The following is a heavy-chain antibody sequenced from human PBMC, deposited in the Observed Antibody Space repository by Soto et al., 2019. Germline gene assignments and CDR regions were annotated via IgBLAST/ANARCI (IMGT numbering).Heavy chain of an antibody. CDR1: GFTVSTKY. J-gene: IGHJ4*02. D-gene: IGHD3-16*01. CDR2: IYSGGST. V-gene: IGHV3-66*01. CDR3: ARDPWVADV. Sequence: GGSLRLSCAASGFTVSTKYMSWVRQAPGKGLEWVSVIYSGGSTFYADSVRGRFTISRDNSKNTVNLQMNSLRAEDTAVYYCARDPWVADVWGQGTLVTVAS.